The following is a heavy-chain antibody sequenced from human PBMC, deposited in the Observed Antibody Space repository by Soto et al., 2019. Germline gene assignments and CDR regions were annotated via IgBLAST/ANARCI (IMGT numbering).Heavy chain of an antibody. D-gene: IGHD6-13*01. V-gene: IGHV3-74*01. CDR2: INGDGSST. J-gene: IGHJ4*02. Sequence: PGGSLKISSAASEFIFSSSWMHWVRQAPGKGLVWVSRINGDGSSTNYADSVKGRFTISRDNAKNTLYLQMNSLRAEDTAVYYCARGGTSWLVDYWGQGTLVTVSS. CDR3: ARGGTSWLVDY. CDR1: EFIFSSSW.